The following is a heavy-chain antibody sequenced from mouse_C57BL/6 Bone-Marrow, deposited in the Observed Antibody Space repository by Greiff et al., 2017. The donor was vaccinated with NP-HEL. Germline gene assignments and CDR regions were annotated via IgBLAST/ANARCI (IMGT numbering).Heavy chain of an antibody. V-gene: IGHV1-76*01. CDR1: GYTFTDYY. D-gene: IGHD1-1*01. J-gene: IGHJ3*01. CDR2: IYPGSGNT. Sequence: QVQLKESGAELVRPGASVKLSCKASGYTFTDYYINWVKQRPGQGLEWIARIYPGSGNTYYNEKFKGKATLTAEKSSSTAYMQLSSLTSEDSAVYFCARHYYGSSSFAYWGQGTLVTVSA. CDR3: ARHYYGSSSFAY.